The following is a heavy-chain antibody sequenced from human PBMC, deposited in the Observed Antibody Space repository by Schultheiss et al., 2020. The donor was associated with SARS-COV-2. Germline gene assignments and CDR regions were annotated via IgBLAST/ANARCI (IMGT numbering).Heavy chain of an antibody. V-gene: IGHV3-11*05. J-gene: IGHJ6*01. CDR1: GFTFSDYY. Sequence: GRSLRLSCAASGFTFSDYYMSWVRQAPGKGLEWVSTFSGSTNRTYYADSVKGRFTISRDNAKNSLYLQMNSLRAEDTAVYYCARDAIVGATKEFDYYYGIDVWGQGTTVTGSS. CDR3: ARDAIVGATKEFDYYYGIDV. CDR2: FSGSTNRT. D-gene: IGHD1-26*01.